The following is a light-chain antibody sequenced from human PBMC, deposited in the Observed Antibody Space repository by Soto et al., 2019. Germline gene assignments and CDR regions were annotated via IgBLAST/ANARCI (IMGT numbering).Light chain of an antibody. CDR2: DVT. V-gene: IGLV2-14*01. Sequence: QSTLAQPASVFGSPGQSITISCTGTSSDVGGYDYVSWYQQHPGKAPKLMIYDVTNRPSGISNRFSGYKSGNTASLTISGLQAEDEADYDCTSYASLNSYVFGTGTKVTVL. CDR3: TSYASLNSYV. CDR1: SSDVGGYDY. J-gene: IGLJ1*01.